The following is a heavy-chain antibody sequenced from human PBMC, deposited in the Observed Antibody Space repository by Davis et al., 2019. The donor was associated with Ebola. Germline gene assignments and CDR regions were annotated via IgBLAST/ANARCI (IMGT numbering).Heavy chain of an antibody. CDR1: GFTFSSYT. CDR3: ARERAPVMLDY. J-gene: IGHJ4*02. CDR2: ISSGSSTI. Sequence: GGSLRLSCAASGFTFSSYTMNWVRQAPGKGLEYVSYISSGSSTIYYADSVKGRFTISRDNAKNSLYLQMNSLRAEDTAVYYCARERAPVMLDYWGQGTLVTVSS. V-gene: IGHV3-48*04. D-gene: IGHD3-16*01.